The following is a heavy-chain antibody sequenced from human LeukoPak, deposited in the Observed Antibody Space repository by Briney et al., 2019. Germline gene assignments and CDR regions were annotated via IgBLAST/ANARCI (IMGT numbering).Heavy chain of an antibody. D-gene: IGHD3-22*01. V-gene: IGHV4-59*08. CDR2: IFDSGDT. CDR1: GGSISSYY. Sequence: SETLSLTCTVSGGSISSYYWSWIRQPPGKGLEWIGYIFDSGDTNYNPSLRSRVSISLDTSQNQFSLRLTSVTAADTAVYYCARQRIEYYYDTRGSSLFDYWGQGTLVTVSS. J-gene: IGHJ4*02. CDR3: ARQRIEYYYDTRGSSLFDY.